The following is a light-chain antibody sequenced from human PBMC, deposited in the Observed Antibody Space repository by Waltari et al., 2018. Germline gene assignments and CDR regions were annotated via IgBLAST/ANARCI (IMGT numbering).Light chain of an antibody. CDR1: YSNIGNNV. CDR3: ASWDDRLNGHWV. J-gene: IGLJ3*02. CDR2: RDD. Sequence: QSVLTQPPSASGAPGQRVTISCSGTYSNIGNNVVNWYQQLPGKAHKLLIYRDDQRPSGVPDRFSASKSGSSASLAIGGLQSEDEADYYCASWDDRLNGHWVFGGGTKVTVL. V-gene: IGLV1-44*01.